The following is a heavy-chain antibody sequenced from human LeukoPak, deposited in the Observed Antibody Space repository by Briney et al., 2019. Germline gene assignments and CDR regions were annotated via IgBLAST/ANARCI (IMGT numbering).Heavy chain of an antibody. CDR3: ARGNGDYVSLFDY. Sequence: PGGSLRLSCAASGFTFSSSAMNWVRQAPGKGLEWVSAISTSGSGTYYADSVKGRFTISRDNSKNTLYLQMNSLRAEDTALYYCARGNGDYVSLFDYWGQGTLVTVSS. V-gene: IGHV3-23*01. CDR1: GFTFSSSA. J-gene: IGHJ4*02. CDR2: ISTSGSGT. D-gene: IGHD4-17*01.